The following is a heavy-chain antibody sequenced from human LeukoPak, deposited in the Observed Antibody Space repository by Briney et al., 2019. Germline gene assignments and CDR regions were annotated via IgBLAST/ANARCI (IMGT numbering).Heavy chain of an antibody. CDR1: GFTFSGSA. CDR2: SSANGGST. J-gene: IGHJ4*02. CDR3: AKAGRYTSGWYDY. D-gene: IGHD6-19*01. Sequence: PGGSLRLSCAASGFTFSGSAMSWVRQAPGKGLEWVSGSSANGGSTYYADSVKGRFTISRDNSKNTLFLQMNSLRAEDTAVYYCAKAGRYTSGWYDYWGQGTLVTVSS. V-gene: IGHV3-23*01.